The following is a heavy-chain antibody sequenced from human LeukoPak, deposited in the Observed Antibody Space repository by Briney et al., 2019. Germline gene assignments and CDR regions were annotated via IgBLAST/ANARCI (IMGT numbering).Heavy chain of an antibody. CDR1: GGSISSSSYY. V-gene: IGHV4-39*01. D-gene: IGHD3-22*01. J-gene: IGHJ4*02. Sequence: PSETLSLTCTVSGGSISSSSYYWGWIRQPPGKGLEWIGSIYYSGSTYYNPSLKSRVTISVDTSKNQFSLKLSSVTAADTAVYYCAIITDYYDSSGYYPYYFDYWGQGTLVTVSS. CDR3: AIITDYYDSSGYYPYYFDY. CDR2: IYYSGST.